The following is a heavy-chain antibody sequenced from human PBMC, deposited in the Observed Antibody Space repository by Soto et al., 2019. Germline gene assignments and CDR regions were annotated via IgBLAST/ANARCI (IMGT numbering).Heavy chain of an antibody. CDR1: GFTVSSNY. CDR3: ARELPHSTKYYYDSSGYLDY. D-gene: IGHD3-22*01. Sequence: GGSLRLSCAASGFTVSSNYMSWVRQAPGKGLEWVSVIYSGGSTYYADSVKGRFTISRDNSKNTLYLQMNSLRAEDTAVYYCARELPHSTKYYYDSSGYLDYWGQGTLVTSPQ. J-gene: IGHJ4*02. V-gene: IGHV3-53*01. CDR2: IYSGGST.